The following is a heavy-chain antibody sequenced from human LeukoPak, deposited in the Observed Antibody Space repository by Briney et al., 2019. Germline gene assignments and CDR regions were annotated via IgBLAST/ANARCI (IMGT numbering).Heavy chain of an antibody. D-gene: IGHD4-17*01. CDR1: GGSISSYY. J-gene: IGHJ3*02. CDR2: IHYSGST. Sequence: SETLSLTCTVSGGSISSYYWSWIRQPPGKGLEWIGYIHYSGSTNYNPSLKSRVTISVDTSKNQFSLKLSSVTAADTAVYYCARGGYGDYGKHAFDIWGQGTMVTVSS. CDR3: ARGGYGDYGKHAFDI. V-gene: IGHV4-59*01.